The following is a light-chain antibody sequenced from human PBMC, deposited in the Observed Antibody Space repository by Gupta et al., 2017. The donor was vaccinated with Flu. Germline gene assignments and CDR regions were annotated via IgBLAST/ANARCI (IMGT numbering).Light chain of an antibody. CDR2: LVS. CDR1: PSIRYSNGFYY. CDR3: MQALETPYS. J-gene: IGKJ2*03. V-gene: IGKV2-28*01. Sequence: DIVMNQSLLPLPVTPGEPASIACRSSPSIRYSNGFYYLNWYLQKPGQSPQLLIYLVSNRLSGVPDRFSGSGSGTDFTLKISRVEAEDVGIYYCMQALETPYSFGQGTKLEIK.